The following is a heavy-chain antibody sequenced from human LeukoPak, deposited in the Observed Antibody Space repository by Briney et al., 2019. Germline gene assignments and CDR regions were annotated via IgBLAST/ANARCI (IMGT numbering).Heavy chain of an antibody. Sequence: GSLRLSCAASGFTFSSYGMHWVRQAPGKGLEWVSGISGSGGSTYYADSVKGRFTISRDNSKNTLYLQMNSLRAEDTAVYYCAKDSSTSWSNWFDPWGQGTLVTVSS. J-gene: IGHJ5*02. CDR2: ISGSGGST. V-gene: IGHV3-23*01. D-gene: IGHD2-2*01. CDR3: AKDSSTSWSNWFDP. CDR1: GFTFSSYG.